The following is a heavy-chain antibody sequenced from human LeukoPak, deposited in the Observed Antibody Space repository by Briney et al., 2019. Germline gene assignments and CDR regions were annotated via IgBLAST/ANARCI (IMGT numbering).Heavy chain of an antibody. D-gene: IGHD1-1*01. CDR3: ANYNWNDY. Sequence: GGSLRLSCAASGFTFSSYGMHWVRQAPGKGLEWVAFIRYDGSNKYYADSVKGRFTISRDNSKNTLYLQINSLRAENTAVYYCANYNWNDYWGQGTLVTVSS. V-gene: IGHV3-30*02. J-gene: IGHJ4*02. CDR1: GFTFSSYG. CDR2: IRYDGSNK.